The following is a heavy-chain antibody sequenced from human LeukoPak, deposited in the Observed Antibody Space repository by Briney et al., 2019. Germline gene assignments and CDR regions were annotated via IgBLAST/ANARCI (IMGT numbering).Heavy chain of an antibody. CDR2: INPSGSST. Sequence: GASVKVSCKAPGYSFISHYMHWVRQAPGQGLEWLGLINPSGSSTLYAQKFQGRVTMTRDMSTTTDYMELSSLRSEDTAFYYCARDNSVGDVAWWFDPWGQGTLVTVSS. D-gene: IGHD1-26*01. J-gene: IGHJ5*02. CDR1: GYSFISHY. CDR3: ARDNSVGDVAWWFDP. V-gene: IGHV1-46*01.